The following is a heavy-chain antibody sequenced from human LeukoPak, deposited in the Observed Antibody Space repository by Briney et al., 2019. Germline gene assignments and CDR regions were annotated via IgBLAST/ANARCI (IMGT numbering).Heavy chain of an antibody. J-gene: IGHJ4*02. CDR1: GGSISSYD. D-gene: IGHD2-15*01. Sequence: PSETLSLTCTVSGGSISSYDWSWIRQPPGKGLEWIGYLYYSGNTNYNPSLKSRVTISIDTSKNQFSLKLSSVNAADTAVYYCARRYCSGGSCYPDYWGQGTLVTVSS. V-gene: IGHV4-59*08. CDR3: ARRYCSGGSCYPDY. CDR2: LYYSGNT.